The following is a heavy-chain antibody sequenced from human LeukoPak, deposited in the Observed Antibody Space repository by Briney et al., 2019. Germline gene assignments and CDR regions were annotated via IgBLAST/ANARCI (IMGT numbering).Heavy chain of an antibody. Sequence: MPSETLSLTCTVSGGSIISGGYYWSWIRQHPGKGLEWIGYIYYSGSTYYNPSLKSRVTISVDTSKNQFSLKVSSVTAADTAVYDCARAYTNSCRWFDPWGQGTLVTVSS. CDR3: ARAYTNSCRWFDP. J-gene: IGHJ5*02. D-gene: IGHD6-13*01. CDR1: GGSIISGGYY. V-gene: IGHV4-31*03. CDR2: IYYSGST.